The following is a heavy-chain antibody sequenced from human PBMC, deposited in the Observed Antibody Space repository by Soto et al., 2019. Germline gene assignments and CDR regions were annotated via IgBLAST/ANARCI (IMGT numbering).Heavy chain of an antibody. CDR1: GGAIRSGNYY. CDR2: ISHSGTT. CDR3: ARGRGQLLFDY. V-gene: IGHV4-30-4*01. Sequence: SETLSLTCSVSGGAIRSGNYYWSWIRQSPGKGLEWLGHISHSGTTSYNPSLQSRATISLDAAQNHFSLRLNSVTAADTALYFCARGRGQLLFDYWGQGTLVTVSS. J-gene: IGHJ4*02. D-gene: IGHD6-13*01.